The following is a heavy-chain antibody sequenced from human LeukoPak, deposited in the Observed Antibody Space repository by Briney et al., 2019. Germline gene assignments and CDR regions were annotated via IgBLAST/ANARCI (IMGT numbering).Heavy chain of an antibody. V-gene: IGHV4-31*03. J-gene: IGHJ5*02. D-gene: IGHD2-2*01. CDR1: GGSISSGGYY. CDR2: IYYSGTT. CDR3: ARAPADSWFDH. Sequence: PSETLSLTCTVSGGSISSGGYYWSWIRQHPGKGLEWIGYIYYSGTTYYNPSLKSRIIISQDTSKSQVSLYLRFVTAADTAVYYCARAPADSWFDHWGQGTLVTVSS.